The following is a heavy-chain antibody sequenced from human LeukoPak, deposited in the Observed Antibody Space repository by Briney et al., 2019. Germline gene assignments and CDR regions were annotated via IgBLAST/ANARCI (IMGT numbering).Heavy chain of an antibody. J-gene: IGHJ5*02. D-gene: IGHD2-8*01. CDR2: IYTDDST. V-gene: IGHV3-53*01. Sequence: GGSLRLSCAASGFTVSNKYMSWVRQTPGMGLEWGSIIYTDDSTYYADSVKGRFTISRDISRNALFLEMNNLRADDTAVYYCARGGAPNLADHWGQGTLVTVSS. CDR3: ARGGAPNLADH. CDR1: GFTVSNKY.